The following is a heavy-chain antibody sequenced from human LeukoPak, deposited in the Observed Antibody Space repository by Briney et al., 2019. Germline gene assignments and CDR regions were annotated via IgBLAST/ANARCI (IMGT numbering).Heavy chain of an antibody. D-gene: IGHD3-22*01. V-gene: IGHV1-46*01. CDR1: GYTFTSYA. Sequence: ASVKVSCKASGYTFTSYAMHWVRQAPGQGLEWMGIINPSGGSTSYAQKFQGRVTMTRDTSTSTVYMELSSLRSEDTAVYYCARAVAYYYDSSGYYAYWGQGTLVTVSS. CDR3: ARAVAYYYDSSGYYAY. CDR2: INPSGGST. J-gene: IGHJ4*02.